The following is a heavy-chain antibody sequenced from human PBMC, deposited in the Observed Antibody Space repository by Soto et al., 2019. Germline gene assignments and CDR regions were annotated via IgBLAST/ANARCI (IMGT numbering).Heavy chain of an antibody. CDR3: ARGHYYDSSXXSXXXXXXXXXXXXXV. CDR1: GYTFTSYG. CDR2: ISAYNGNT. Sequence: QVQLVQSGAEVKKPGASVKVSCKASGYTFTSYGISWVRQAPGQGLEWMGWISAYNGNTNYAQKLQGRVTMTTDTYTSTAYRXPMXLXFDETAVYYCARGHYYDSSXXSXXXXXXXXXXXXXVWGQGTTVTVAS. J-gene: IGHJ6*02. D-gene: IGHD3-22*01. V-gene: IGHV1-18*01.